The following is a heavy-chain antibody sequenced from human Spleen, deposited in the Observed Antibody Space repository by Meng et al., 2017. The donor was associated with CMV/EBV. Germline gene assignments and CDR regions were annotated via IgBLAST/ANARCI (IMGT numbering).Heavy chain of an antibody. CDR2: TSSTYI. D-gene: IGHD1-26*01. V-gene: IGHV3-21*01. J-gene: IGHJ4*02. Sequence: TSSTYIYYADSVKGRFTISGDNANKLQYLQMNSLGAEDTAVYYCARGSGSYYENDFWGQGTLVTVSS. CDR3: ARGSGSYYENDF.